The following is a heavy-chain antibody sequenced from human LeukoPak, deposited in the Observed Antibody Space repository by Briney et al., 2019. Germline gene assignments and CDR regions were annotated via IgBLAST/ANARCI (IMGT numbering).Heavy chain of an antibody. CDR3: AREGRRASPGY. Sequence: SETLSLTCTVSGGSISSYYWTWIRQPAGEGLEWIGRITNSGGTNYNPSLKSRVTMSVAPSKNQFFLKLTSVTAADTAVYYCAREGRRASPGYWGQGTLVTVSS. CDR1: GGSISSYY. V-gene: IGHV4-4*07. J-gene: IGHJ4*02. D-gene: IGHD6-6*01. CDR2: ITNSGGT.